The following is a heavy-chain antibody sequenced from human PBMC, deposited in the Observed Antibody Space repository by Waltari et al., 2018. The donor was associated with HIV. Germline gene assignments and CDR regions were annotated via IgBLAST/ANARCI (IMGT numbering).Heavy chain of an antibody. CDR3: ARGVSSSSWFDP. CDR1: GFTVRSNY. J-gene: IGHJ5*02. D-gene: IGHD6-6*01. V-gene: IGHV3-53*01. Sequence: EVQLVESGGGLSQPGGSLRLSCAASGFTVRSNYMSWVRQAPGKGLEWVSVIYSGGSTYYADPVKRRFTISRDNSKNTLYLQMNSLRAEDTAVYYCARGVSSSSWFDPWGQGTLVTVSS. CDR2: IYSGGST.